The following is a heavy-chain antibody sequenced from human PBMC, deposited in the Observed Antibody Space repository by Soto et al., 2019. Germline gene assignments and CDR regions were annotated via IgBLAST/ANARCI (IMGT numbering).Heavy chain of an antibody. CDR3: ARDSPRYSSGWYWGGGFDY. CDR1: GFTFSSYG. V-gene: IGHV3-33*01. D-gene: IGHD6-19*01. Sequence: QVQLVESGGGVVQPGRSLRLSCAASGFTFSSYGMHWVRQAPGKVLEWVAVIWYDGSNKYYADSVKGRFTISRDNSKNTLYLQMNSLRAEDTAVYYCARDSPRYSSGWYWGGGFDYWGQGTLVTVSS. J-gene: IGHJ4*02. CDR2: IWYDGSNK.